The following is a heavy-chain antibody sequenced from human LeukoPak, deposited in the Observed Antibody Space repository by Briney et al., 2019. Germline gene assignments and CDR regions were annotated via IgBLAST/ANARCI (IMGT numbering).Heavy chain of an antibody. Sequence: PGGSLRLSRAASGFTVSSNYMSWVRQAPGKGLEWVSVIYSGGSTYYADSVKGRFTISRDNSKNTLYLQMNSLRAEDTAVYYYARGAPYGDYFCDYWGQGTLVTVSS. CDR1: GFTVSSNY. D-gene: IGHD4-17*01. V-gene: IGHV3-66*01. J-gene: IGHJ4*02. CDR2: IYSGGST. CDR3: ARGAPYGDYFCDY.